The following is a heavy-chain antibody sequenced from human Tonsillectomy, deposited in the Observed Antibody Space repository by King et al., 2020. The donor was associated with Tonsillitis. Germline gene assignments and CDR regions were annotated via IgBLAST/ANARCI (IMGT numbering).Heavy chain of an antibody. Sequence: QLVQSGAEVKKPGASVKVSCKASGYTFTSYGISWVRQAPGQGLEWMGWISAYNGNTNYAQKLQGRVTMTTGTSTSTAYMELRSLRSDDTAVYYCARESHYDFWSCYFESSDYWGQGTLVTVSS. CDR1: GYTFTSYG. V-gene: IGHV1-18*01. D-gene: IGHD3-3*01. CDR3: ARESHYDFWSCYFESSDY. J-gene: IGHJ4*02. CDR2: ISAYNGNT.